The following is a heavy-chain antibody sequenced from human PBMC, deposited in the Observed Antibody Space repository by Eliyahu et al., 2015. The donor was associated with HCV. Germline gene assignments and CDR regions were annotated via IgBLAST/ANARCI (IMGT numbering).Heavy chain of an antibody. J-gene: IGHJ6*02. V-gene: IGHV4-4*07. D-gene: IGHD3-10*01. Sequence: QVQLQESVPGLVKPSXTLSLTCAXXGGXISXYYWSWIRQPAGKGLEWIGRIYTSGSTNYNPSLKSRVTMSVDTSKNQFSLKLSSVTAADTAVYYCARSLTMVRGGGYYGMDVWGQGTTVTVSS. CDR2: IYTSGST. CDR1: GGXISXYY. CDR3: ARSLTMVRGGGYYGMDV.